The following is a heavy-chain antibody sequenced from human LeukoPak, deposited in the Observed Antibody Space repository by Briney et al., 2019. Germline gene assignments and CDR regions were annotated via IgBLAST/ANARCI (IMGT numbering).Heavy chain of an antibody. CDR3: ARELAVTGTGPADY. CDR1: RYPFTGYY. V-gene: IGHV1-2*02. Sequence: ASVKVSCRASRYPFTGYYLHWLRQAPGQELEWLGWINPNSGGTNYAPNFQGRVTMTRDTSINAAYMELSSLRSDDTAVYYCARELAVTGTGPADYWGQGTLVTVSS. J-gene: IGHJ4*02. CDR2: INPNSGGT. D-gene: IGHD6-19*01.